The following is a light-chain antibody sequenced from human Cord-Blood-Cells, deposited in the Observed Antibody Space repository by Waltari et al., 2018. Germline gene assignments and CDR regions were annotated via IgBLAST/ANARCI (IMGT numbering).Light chain of an antibody. CDR2: DVS. V-gene: IGLV2-11*01. J-gene: IGLJ1*01. Sequence: ALTQPRSVSGSPGQSVTISCTGTSSDVGGYNEFSWYQQHPGKAPKLMIYDVSKRPSGVPDRFSGSKSGNTASLTISGLQAEDEADYYCCSYAGSYVFGTGTKVTVL. CDR3: CSYAGSYV. CDR1: SSDVGGYNE.